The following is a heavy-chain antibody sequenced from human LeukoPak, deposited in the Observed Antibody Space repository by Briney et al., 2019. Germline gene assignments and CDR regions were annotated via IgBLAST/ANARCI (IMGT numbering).Heavy chain of an antibody. CDR1: GGSFSGYY. CDR2: INHSGST. Sequence: SETLSLTCAVYGGSFSGYYWSWIRQPPGKGLEWIGEINHSGSTNYNPSLKSRVTISVDTSKSQFSLKLSSVTAADTAVYYCARMGLGYCSSTSCYADYWGQGTLVTVSS. D-gene: IGHD2-2*01. V-gene: IGHV4-34*01. CDR3: ARMGLGYCSSTSCYADY. J-gene: IGHJ4*02.